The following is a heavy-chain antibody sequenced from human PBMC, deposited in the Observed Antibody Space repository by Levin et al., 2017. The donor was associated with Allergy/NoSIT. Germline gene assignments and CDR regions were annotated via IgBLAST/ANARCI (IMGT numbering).Heavy chain of an antibody. Sequence: GGSLRLSCAVSGFSVSSDYISWVRQAPGKGLEWVSIFYDGGNTNYADSVKGRFTMSRDKFKNTMYLQMNRLRPEDTAVYYCASRFSAWYGQGDYWGQGTPVTVSS. CDR3: ASRFSAWYGQGDY. D-gene: IGHD6-19*01. CDR1: GFSVSSDY. J-gene: IGHJ4*02. V-gene: IGHV3-66*02. CDR2: FYDGGNT.